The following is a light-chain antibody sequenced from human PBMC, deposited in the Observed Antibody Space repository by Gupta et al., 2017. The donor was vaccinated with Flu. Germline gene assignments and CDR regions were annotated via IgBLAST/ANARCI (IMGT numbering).Light chain of an antibody. Sequence: TISCSGTSSNIGSNTVNWYQQLPGTAPTLLIYNNNQRPSGVPDRFSGSKSGTSASLAISGLQSEDEADYYCAAWDDNLAGPYVVFGGGTKLTVL. J-gene: IGLJ2*01. CDR2: NNN. V-gene: IGLV1-44*01. CDR3: AAWDDNLAGPYVV. CDR1: SSNIGSNT.